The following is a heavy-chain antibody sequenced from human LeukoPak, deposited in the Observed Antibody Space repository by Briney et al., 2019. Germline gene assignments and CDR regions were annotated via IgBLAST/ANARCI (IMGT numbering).Heavy chain of an antibody. CDR2: INPNSGGT. CDR3: ARVSYAKHPSYGMDV. CDR1: GYTFTGYY. D-gene: IGHD6-6*01. Sequence: ASVKVSCKASGYTFTGYYMHWVRQAPGQGLEWTGWINPNSGGTNYAQKFQGRVTMTRDTSISTAYMELSRLRSDDTAVYYCARVSYAKHPSYGMDVWGQGTTVTVSS. J-gene: IGHJ6*02. V-gene: IGHV1-2*02.